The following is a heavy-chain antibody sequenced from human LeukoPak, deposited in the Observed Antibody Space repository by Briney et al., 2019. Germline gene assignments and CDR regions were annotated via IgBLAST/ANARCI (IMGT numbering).Heavy chain of an antibody. Sequence: PSETLSLTCAVYGGSFSGYYWSWIRQPPGKGLEWIGEINHSGSTNYNPSPRSRVTISVDTSKNQFSLKLSSVTAADTAVYYCARVGGCSSTSCYEYFDYWGQGTLVTVSS. D-gene: IGHD2-2*01. V-gene: IGHV4-34*01. J-gene: IGHJ4*02. CDR3: ARVGGCSSTSCYEYFDY. CDR1: GGSFSGYY. CDR2: INHSGST.